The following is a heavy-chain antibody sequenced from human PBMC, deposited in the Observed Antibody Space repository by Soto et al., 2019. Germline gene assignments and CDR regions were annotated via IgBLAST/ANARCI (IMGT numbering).Heavy chain of an antibody. CDR2: INPNSGGT. J-gene: IGHJ4*02. CDR1: GYTFTGYY. V-gene: IGHV1-2*02. D-gene: IGHD3-16*02. Sequence: QVQLVQSGAEVKKPGASVKVSCKASGYTFTGYYMHWVRQAPGQGLEWMGWINPNSGGTNYAQKFQCRVTMTRDTSISTAYMELSRLRSDDTAVYYCARTLSGRLGELSSARDIDYWGQGTLVTVSS. CDR3: ARTLSGRLGELSSARDIDY.